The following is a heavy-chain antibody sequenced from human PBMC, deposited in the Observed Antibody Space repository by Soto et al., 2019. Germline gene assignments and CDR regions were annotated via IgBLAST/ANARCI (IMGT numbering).Heavy chain of an antibody. CDR2: ISSSGSTI. D-gene: IGHD6-19*01. Sequence: GGSLRLSCAASGFTFSSYEMNWVRQAPGKGLEWVSYISSSGSTIYYADSVKGRFTISRDNAKNSLYLQMNSLRAEDTAVYYCARAIYSSGWYQHWGQGTLVTVSS. CDR3: ARAIYSSGWYQH. CDR1: GFTFSSYE. J-gene: IGHJ1*01. V-gene: IGHV3-48*03.